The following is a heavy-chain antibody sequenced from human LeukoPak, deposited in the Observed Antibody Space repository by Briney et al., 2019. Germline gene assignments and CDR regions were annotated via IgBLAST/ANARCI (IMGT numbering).Heavy chain of an antibody. J-gene: IGHJ4*02. CDR3: ARDPAVLWLGESD. D-gene: IGHD3-10*01. CDR1: GGSISSGDYY. V-gene: IGHV4-30-4*08. Sequence: SETLSLTCTVSGGSISSGDYYWSWIRQPPGKGLEWIGYIYYSGSTYYNPSLKSRVTISVDTSKNQFSLKLSSVTAADTAVYYCARDPAVLWLGESDWGQGTLVTVSS. CDR2: IYYSGST.